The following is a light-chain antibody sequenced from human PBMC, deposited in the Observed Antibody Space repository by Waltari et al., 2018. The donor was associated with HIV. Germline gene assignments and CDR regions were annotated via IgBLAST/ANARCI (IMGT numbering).Light chain of an antibody. V-gene: IGLV3-25*03. Sequence: SSELTQPPSVSVSPGQTARITCSGDASPKPYPHWFPQKPGQAPVVVIHKNTERPSGIPERVSASRSGKTVTLTITGVQTDDEADYYCLSADRSGTYVFGPGTTVTVL. CDR3: LSADRSGTYV. CDR2: KNT. CDR1: ASPKPY. J-gene: IGLJ1*01.